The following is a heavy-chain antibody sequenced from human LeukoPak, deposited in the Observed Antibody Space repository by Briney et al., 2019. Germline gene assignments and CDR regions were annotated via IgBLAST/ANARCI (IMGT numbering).Heavy chain of an antibody. J-gene: IGHJ6*03. CDR1: GGSISSSN. V-gene: IGHV3-23*01. Sequence: GTLSLTCAVPGGSISSSNWWSWVRQPPGKGLEWVSAISGSGGSTYYADSVKGRFTISRDNSKNTLYLQMNSLRAEDTAVYYCAKPGRGGFGELSRHYYYYMDVWGKGTTVTVSS. D-gene: IGHD3-10*01. CDR3: AKPGRGGFGELSRHYYYYMDV. CDR2: ISGSGGST.